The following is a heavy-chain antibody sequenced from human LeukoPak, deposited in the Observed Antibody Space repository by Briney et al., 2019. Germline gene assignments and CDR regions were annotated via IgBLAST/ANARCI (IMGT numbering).Heavy chain of an antibody. CDR3: VRVISMGWFDP. J-gene: IGHJ5*02. CDR2: IVNGNT. V-gene: IGHV3-23*01. CDR1: GFTFSSYG. Sequence: PGGSLRLSCAASGFTFSSYGMSWVRKAPGKGLEWVSHIVNGNTYYADAVKGRFTISRDNPKDTLYLQMNSLTAEDTALYYCVRVISMGWFDPWGQGTLVTVSS. D-gene: IGHD2-8*01.